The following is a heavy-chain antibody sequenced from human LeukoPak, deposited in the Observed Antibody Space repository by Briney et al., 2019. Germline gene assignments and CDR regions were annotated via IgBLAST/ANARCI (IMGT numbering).Heavy chain of an antibody. D-gene: IGHD3-16*01. J-gene: IGHJ4*02. CDR1: GFTFTSYS. CDR3: AKDIRMLTWYYFDY. Sequence: GGSLRLSCAASGFTFTSYSMNWVRQAPGKGLEWVSSISSSSSYIYYADSVKGRFTISRDNAKNSLYLQMNSLRAEDTAFYYCAKDIRMLTWYYFDYWGQGTLVTVSS. CDR2: ISSSSSYI. V-gene: IGHV3-21*04.